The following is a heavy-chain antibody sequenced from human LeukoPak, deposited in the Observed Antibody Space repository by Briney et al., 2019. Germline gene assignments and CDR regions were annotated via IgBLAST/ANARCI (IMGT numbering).Heavy chain of an antibody. J-gene: IGHJ4*02. CDR2: ISSSSSYT. V-gene: IGHV3-11*06. D-gene: IGHD3-10*01. CDR3: ARVKGSYSVDY. Sequence: GGSLRLSCAASGFTFSDYYMSWLRQAPGKGLEWVSFISSSSSYTHYTDSVKGRFTISRDNAKNPLYLQMNSLRVEDTAVYYCARVKGSYSVDYWGQGTLVTVSS. CDR1: GFTFSDYY.